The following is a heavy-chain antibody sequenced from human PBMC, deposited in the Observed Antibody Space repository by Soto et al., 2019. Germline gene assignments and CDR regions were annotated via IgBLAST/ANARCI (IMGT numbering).Heavy chain of an antibody. J-gene: IGHJ6*02. CDR1: GFTVSSNY. V-gene: IGHV3-66*01. CDR2: IYSGGST. Sequence: EVQLVESGGGLVQPGGSLRLSCAASGFTVSSNYMSWVRQAPGKGLEWVSVIYSGGSTYYADSVKGRFTISRDNSKNTLYLQMNSLRAEDTAVYYCARGSPYYYDSSGYSAGYYYGMDVWGQGTTVTVSS. CDR3: ARGSPYYYDSSGYSAGYYYGMDV. D-gene: IGHD3-22*01.